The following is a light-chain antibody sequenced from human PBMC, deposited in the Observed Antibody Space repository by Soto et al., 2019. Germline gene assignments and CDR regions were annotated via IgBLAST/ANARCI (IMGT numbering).Light chain of an antibody. V-gene: IGKV3-15*01. Sequence: EIVMTQSPATLSVSPGERATLSCMASQSVSSDLAWYQQKPGQAPRLLIYGASTRATGIPARFSGSGSGTEFTLTISSLQSEDFAVYYCQQYNNWPPLTFGQGTKV. CDR3: QQYNNWPPLT. CDR1: QSVSSD. J-gene: IGKJ1*01. CDR2: GAS.